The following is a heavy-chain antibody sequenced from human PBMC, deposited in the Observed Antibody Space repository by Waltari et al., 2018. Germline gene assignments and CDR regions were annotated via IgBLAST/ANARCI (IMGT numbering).Heavy chain of an antibody. Sequence: GSSVKVSCKASGGTFSSYAISWVRQAPGQGLEWMGGIIPIFGTANYAQKFQGRVTITADESTSTAYMELSSLRSEDTAVYYCARPLLRSAHDAFDIWGQGTMVTVSS. D-gene: IGHD2-21*01. CDR3: ARPLLRSAHDAFDI. CDR1: GGTFSSYA. CDR2: IIPIFGTA. J-gene: IGHJ3*02. V-gene: IGHV1-69*01.